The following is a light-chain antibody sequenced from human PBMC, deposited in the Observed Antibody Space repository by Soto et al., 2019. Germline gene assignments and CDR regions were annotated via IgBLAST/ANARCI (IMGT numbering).Light chain of an antibody. CDR2: GAS. CDR3: QQYGSSPYT. J-gene: IGKJ2*01. CDR1: QSVNSDY. V-gene: IGKV3-20*01. Sequence: EIVLTQSPGTLSLSPGERATLSCRASQSVNSDYLAWYQQRPGQAPRLLLYGASTRATGIPDRCSGSGSGADYTLTISSLEPEDFAMYSCQQYGSSPYTFGQGTKLEIK.